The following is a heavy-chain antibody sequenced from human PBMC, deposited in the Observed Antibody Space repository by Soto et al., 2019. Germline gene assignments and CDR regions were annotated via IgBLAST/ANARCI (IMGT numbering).Heavy chain of an antibody. CDR1: GYTFITYF. J-gene: IGHJ5*02. Sequence: GPPVKVSCKASGYTFITYFMHWVRQAPGQGLEWMGVINPSRGTTSYAQKFQDRVTMTRDTSASTVYMELSSLRSEDTAMYYCARSYISSSYWFDPWGQGTLVTVSS. CDR3: ARSYISSSYWFDP. V-gene: IGHV1-46*03. CDR2: INPSRGTT. D-gene: IGHD6-6*01.